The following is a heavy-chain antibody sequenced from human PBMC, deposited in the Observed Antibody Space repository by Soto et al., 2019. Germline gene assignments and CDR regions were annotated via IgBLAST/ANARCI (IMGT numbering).Heavy chain of an antibody. CDR1: GFTFSSSG. D-gene: IGHD2-21*02. Sequence: LRLSCAASGFTFSSSGMHWVRQAPGRGLEWVAVIWYDGSKKYYADSMKGRFTISRDNSKNTLYLQMNSLRAEDTAVYYCARYCGGDCSNGMDVWGQGTTVTV. V-gene: IGHV3-33*01. CDR2: IWYDGSKK. J-gene: IGHJ6*02. CDR3: ARYCGGDCSNGMDV.